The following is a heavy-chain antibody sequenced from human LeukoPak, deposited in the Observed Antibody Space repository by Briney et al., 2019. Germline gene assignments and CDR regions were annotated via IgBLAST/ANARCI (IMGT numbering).Heavy chain of an antibody. D-gene: IGHD3-10*01. CDR1: GFTFSNAW. J-gene: IGHJ4*02. V-gene: IGHV3-11*01. CDR3: AKIYGSGNQPFDY. Sequence: GGSLRLSCAASGFTFSNAWMSWVRQAPGKGLEWVSYISSSGSTIYYADSVKGRFTISRDNAKNSLYLQMNSLRAEDTAVYYCAKIYGSGNQPFDYWGQGTLVTVSS. CDR2: ISSSGSTI.